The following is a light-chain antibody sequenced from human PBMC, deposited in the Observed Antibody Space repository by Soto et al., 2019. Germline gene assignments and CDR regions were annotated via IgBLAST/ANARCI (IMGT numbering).Light chain of an antibody. Sequence: EIVMTQSPATLSVSPGQRATLSCRASQSVGSKLAWYQQKPGQAPRLLIYSASTRATGIPARFSGSGSGTDFTLTISSLEPEDFAVYYCQQDYNLPLTFGGGTKVDNK. CDR2: SAS. CDR1: QSVGSK. J-gene: IGKJ4*01. V-gene: IGKV3-15*01. CDR3: QQDYNLPLT.